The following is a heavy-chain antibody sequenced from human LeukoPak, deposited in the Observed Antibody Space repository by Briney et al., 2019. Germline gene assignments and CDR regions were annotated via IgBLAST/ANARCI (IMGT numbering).Heavy chain of an antibody. D-gene: IGHD6-19*01. CDR2: ISSSGSTI. Sequence: GGSLRLSCAASGFTFSSYEMNWVRQAPGKGLEWVSYISSSGSTIYHADSVKGRFTISRDNAKNSLYLQMNSLRAEDTALYYCAKDHSGWFFNWFDPWGQGTLVTVSS. J-gene: IGHJ5*02. V-gene: IGHV3-48*03. CDR1: GFTFSSYE. CDR3: AKDHSGWFFNWFDP.